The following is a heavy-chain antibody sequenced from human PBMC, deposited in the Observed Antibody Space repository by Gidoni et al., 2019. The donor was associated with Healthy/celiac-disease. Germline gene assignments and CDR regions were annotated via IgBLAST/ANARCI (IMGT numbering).Heavy chain of an antibody. J-gene: IGHJ3*02. Sequence: EVQLVESGGGLVQPGRSLSPSCTASGFPFGDYAMSWFRQAPGKGLEWVGFIRSKAYGGTTEYAASVKGRFTISRDDSKSIAYLQMNSLKTEDTAVYYCTKKLWPHGGAFDIWGQGTMVTVSS. CDR1: GFPFGDYA. D-gene: IGHD5-18*01. V-gene: IGHV3-49*03. CDR3: TKKLWPHGGAFDI. CDR2: IRSKAYGGTT.